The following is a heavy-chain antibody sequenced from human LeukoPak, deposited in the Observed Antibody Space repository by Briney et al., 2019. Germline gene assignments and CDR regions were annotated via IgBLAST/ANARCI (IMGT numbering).Heavy chain of an antibody. V-gene: IGHV1-69*01. CDR3: AREIVAGTEFDY. D-gene: IGHD6-19*01. Sequence: GASVKVSCKASGGTFSSYAISWVRQAPGQGLEWMGGIIPIFGTADYAQKFQGRVTITADESTSTAYMELSSLRSEDTAVYYCAREIVAGTEFDYWGQGTLVTVSS. CDR2: IIPIFGTA. CDR1: GGTFSSYA. J-gene: IGHJ4*02.